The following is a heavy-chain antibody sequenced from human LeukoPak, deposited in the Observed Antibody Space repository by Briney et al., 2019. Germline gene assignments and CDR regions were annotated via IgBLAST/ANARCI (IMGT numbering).Heavy chain of an antibody. V-gene: IGHV4-39*01. J-gene: IGHJ4*02. CDR3: ASNYDFWSGYSLFDY. CDR2: IYYSGST. Sequence: PSETLSLTCTVSGGSISSSSYYWGWIRQPPGKGLEWIGSIYYSGSTYYNPSLKSRVTISADTSKNQFSLKLSSVTAADTAVYYCASNYDFWSGYSLFDYWGQGTLVTVSS. CDR1: GGSISSSSYY. D-gene: IGHD3-3*01.